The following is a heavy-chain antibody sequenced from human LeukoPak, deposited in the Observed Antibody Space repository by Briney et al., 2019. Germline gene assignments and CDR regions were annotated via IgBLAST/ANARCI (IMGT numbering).Heavy chain of an antibody. CDR1: GFTFSXXX. CDR3: XNERGLWFGDPLSYFDL. V-gene: IGHV3-23*01. Sequence: GGSLRLSCAASGFTFSXXXXSWVXXVPGXXXXXXXXXXDRXXSTYXAXXXXXXXXXXRDNSKNXXXLQXNSLRAEDTAVYYCXNERGLWFGDPLSYFDLWGRGTLVTVSS. D-gene: IGHD3-10*01. J-gene: IGHJ2*01. CDR2: XXDRXXST.